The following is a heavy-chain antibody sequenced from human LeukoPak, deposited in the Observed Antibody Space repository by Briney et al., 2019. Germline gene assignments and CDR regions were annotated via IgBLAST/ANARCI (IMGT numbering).Heavy chain of an antibody. V-gene: IGHV1-8*01. J-gene: IGHJ1*01. D-gene: IGHD6-13*01. CDR3: ARNGQQLRHFQH. CDR1: GYTFTRNG. CDR2: MNPNSGNT. Sequence: ASVKVSCKASGYTFTRNGISWVRLAPGQGLEWMGWMNPNSGNTGYAQKFQGRVTMTRNTSISTAYMELSSLRSEDTAVYYCARNGQQLRHFQHWGQGTLVTVSS.